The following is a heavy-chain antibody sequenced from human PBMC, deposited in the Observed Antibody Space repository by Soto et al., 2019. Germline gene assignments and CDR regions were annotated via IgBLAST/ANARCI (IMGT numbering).Heavy chain of an antibody. Sequence: EVQLVETGGGLIQPGGSLRLSCAASGFTVSGNYMSWVRQAPGKGLERVSVIYNGGGTYYADSVKGRFTISRDNSKNTLYLQMNSLRAKDTAVYYCASTRGSSYDYWGQGTLVTVSS. J-gene: IGHJ4*02. D-gene: IGHD6-6*01. CDR3: ASTRGSSYDY. CDR1: GFTVSGNY. V-gene: IGHV3-53*02. CDR2: IYNGGGT.